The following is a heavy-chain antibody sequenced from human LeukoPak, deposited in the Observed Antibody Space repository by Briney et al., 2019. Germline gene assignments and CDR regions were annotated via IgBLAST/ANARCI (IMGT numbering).Heavy chain of an antibody. CDR2: INPNSGGT. J-gene: IGHJ1*01. V-gene: IGHV1-2*02. Sequence: ASVKVSCKASGYTFTGHYMHWVRQAPGQGLEWMGWINPNSGGTNYAQKFQGRVTMTRDTSISTAYMELSSLRSEDTAVYYCARVGPSNYYDSSEYFQHWGQGTLVTVSS. CDR3: ARVGPSNYYDSSEYFQH. D-gene: IGHD3-22*01. CDR1: GYTFTGHY.